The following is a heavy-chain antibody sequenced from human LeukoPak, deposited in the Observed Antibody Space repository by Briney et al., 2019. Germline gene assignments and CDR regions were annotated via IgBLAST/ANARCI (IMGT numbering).Heavy chain of an antibody. CDR3: ARDLYSSGWEDY. V-gene: IGHV1-2*06. D-gene: IGHD6-19*01. CDR2: INPNSGGT. J-gene: IGHJ4*02. Sequence: ASVKVSCKASGYTFTGYSMHWVRQAPGQGLEWMGRINPNSGGTNYAQKFQGRVTMTRDTSISTAYMELSRLRSDDTAVYYCARDLYSSGWEDYWGQGTLVTVSS. CDR1: GYTFTGYS.